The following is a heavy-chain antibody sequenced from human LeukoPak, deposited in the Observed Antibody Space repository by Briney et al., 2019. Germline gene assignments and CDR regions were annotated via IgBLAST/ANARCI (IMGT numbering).Heavy chain of an antibody. J-gene: IGHJ4*02. CDR3: AKGSRSVEIPAGPFDY. CDR2: IRYDENVK. Sequence: GGSLRLSCAASGFTFNSYGMHWVRQAPGKGQEWVAFIRYDENVKNYAESVKGRFTVSRDNSRNTLYLQMNSLRAEDTAVYFCAKGSRSVEIPAGPFDYWGQGTLVTVSS. D-gene: IGHD2-2*01. CDR1: GFTFNSYG. V-gene: IGHV3-30*02.